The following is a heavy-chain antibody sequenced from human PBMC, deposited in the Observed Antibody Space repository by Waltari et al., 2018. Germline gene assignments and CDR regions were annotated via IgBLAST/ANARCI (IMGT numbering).Heavy chain of an antibody. Sequence: QVQLVQSGAEVKKPGASVKVSCKASGYTFTSYYMHWVRQAPGQGLEWMGIINPSGGSTSYAQKFQGSVTMTRDTSTSTVYMELSSLRSEDTAVYYCARVITGTTGHYYGMDVWGQGTTVTVSS. V-gene: IGHV1-46*01. CDR2: INPSGGST. CDR1: GYTFTSYY. CDR3: ARVITGTTGHYYGMDV. D-gene: IGHD1-20*01. J-gene: IGHJ6*02.